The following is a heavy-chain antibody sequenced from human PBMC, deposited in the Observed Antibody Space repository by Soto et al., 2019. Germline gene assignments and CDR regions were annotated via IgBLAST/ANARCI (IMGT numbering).Heavy chain of an antibody. V-gene: IGHV3-30*18. Sequence: QVQLVESGGGVVQPGRSLTLSCAASGFTFSTYGMHWVRQAPGKGLEWVALISFDASNKYYADSVKGRFTISRDNSKNPLFLLMDSLRAEDTAVYYCAKEYDGSGYFHQYGMDVWGQGTTVTVSS. CDR2: ISFDASNK. D-gene: IGHD3-22*01. CDR3: AKEYDGSGYFHQYGMDV. J-gene: IGHJ6*02. CDR1: GFTFSTYG.